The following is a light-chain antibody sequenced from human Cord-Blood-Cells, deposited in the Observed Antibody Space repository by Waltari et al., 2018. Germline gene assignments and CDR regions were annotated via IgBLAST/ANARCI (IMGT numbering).Light chain of an antibody. CDR3: QQSYSTLT. Sequence: DIHITQSPSSLSASVGDRLTITCRASQSISSYLNWYQQKPGKAPKLLIYSASSLQSGVPSRFSGSGSGTDFTLTISSLQAEDVATYYCQQSYSTLTFGGGTKVEIK. V-gene: IGKV1-39*01. CDR2: SAS. J-gene: IGKJ4*01. CDR1: QSISSY.